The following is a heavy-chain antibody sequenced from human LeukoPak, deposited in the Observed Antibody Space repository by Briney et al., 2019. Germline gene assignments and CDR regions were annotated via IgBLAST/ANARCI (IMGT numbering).Heavy chain of an antibody. CDR2: ITTSSTYM. CDR3: AKELYSSSWLGLDY. D-gene: IGHD6-13*01. J-gene: IGHJ4*02. Sequence: GGSLRLSCAASGFTFSAYNMNWVRRTPGKGLEWVSSITTSSTYMFYADSVRGRFTISRDNAENSLYLQMNSLRDEDTAVYYCAKELYSSSWLGLDYWGQGTLVTVSS. V-gene: IGHV3-21*01. CDR1: GFTFSAYN.